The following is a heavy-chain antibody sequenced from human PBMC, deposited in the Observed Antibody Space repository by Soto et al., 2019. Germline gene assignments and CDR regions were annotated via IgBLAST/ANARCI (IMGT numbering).Heavy chain of an antibody. CDR2: ISAYNGNT. V-gene: IGHV1-18*04. D-gene: IGHD6-13*01. CDR1: GYTFTTYG. J-gene: IGHJ5*02. Sequence: ASVKVSCKASGYTFTTYGISWVRQAPGQGLEWMGWISAYNGNTKYAQKFQGRVTMTRDTSTSTAYMELRSLRSDDTAVYYCARDYSSSWYGWFDPWGQGTLVTVSS. CDR3: ARDYSSSWYGWFDP.